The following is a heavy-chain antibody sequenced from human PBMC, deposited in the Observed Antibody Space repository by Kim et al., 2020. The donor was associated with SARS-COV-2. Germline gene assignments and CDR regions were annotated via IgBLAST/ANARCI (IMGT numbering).Heavy chain of an antibody. V-gene: IGHV3-49*04. Sequence: GGSLRLSCTASGFIFGDYALNWVRQAPGKGLEWVGFIRSKAYGGTPEYVGSVKGRFSISRDDSINVAYLQMNSLITEDTGVYYCTRNAAGRDYLDYWGQGTPVTVSS. CDR1: GFIFGDYA. D-gene: IGHD1-1*01. CDR2: IRSKAYGGTP. CDR3: TRNAAGRDYLDY. J-gene: IGHJ4*02.